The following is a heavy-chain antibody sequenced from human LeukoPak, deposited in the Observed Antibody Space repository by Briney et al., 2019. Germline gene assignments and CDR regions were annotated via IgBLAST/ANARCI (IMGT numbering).Heavy chain of an antibody. Sequence: GGSLRLSCAAYGFTFSTYSMNWVRQAPGRGLEWISSISGTSDYIYYADSVEGRFTISRDNAKNSLYLHMNSLRAEDTAVYYCASAAIGYSYGYSNWGQGTLVTVSS. CDR3: ASAAIGYSYGYSN. CDR1: GFTFSTYS. CDR2: ISGTSDYI. J-gene: IGHJ4*02. D-gene: IGHD5-18*01. V-gene: IGHV3-21*01.